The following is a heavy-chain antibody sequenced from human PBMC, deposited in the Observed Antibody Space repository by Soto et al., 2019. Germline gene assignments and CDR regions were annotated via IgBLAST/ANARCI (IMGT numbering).Heavy chain of an antibody. J-gene: IGHJ6*03. CDR3: ARGSTICYYYMVG. V-gene: IGHV4-31*03. Sequence: PSETLSLTCTVSGDSISSGGYYWSCIRQHPGKGLEWTGYIYYSGSTYYNPSLKSRVTISVDTSKNQFSLKLISVTAADTAVFYCARGSTICYYYMVGWGKGTTVTVAS. CDR1: GDSISSGGYY. CDR2: IYYSGST.